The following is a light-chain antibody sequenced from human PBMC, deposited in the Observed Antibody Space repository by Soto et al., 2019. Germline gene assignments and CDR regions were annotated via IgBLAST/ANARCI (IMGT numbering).Light chain of an antibody. V-gene: IGLV1-44*01. CDR2: MSS. J-gene: IGLJ2*01. CDR1: SSNIGSNT. Sequence: QSVLTQSPSASGTPGQRVTISCSGSSSNIGSNTVNWYQQLPGTAPKLLIYMSSHRPSGVPDRFSGSMSGSSASLAISGLQSEDEATYYCAAWDDSLNGVVFGGGTKLTLL. CDR3: AAWDDSLNGVV.